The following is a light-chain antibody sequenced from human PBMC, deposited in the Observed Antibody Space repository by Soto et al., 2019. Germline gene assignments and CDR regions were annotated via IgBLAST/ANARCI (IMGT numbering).Light chain of an antibody. J-gene: IGLJ2*01. CDR3: QAGDSSTVV. V-gene: IGLV3-1*01. Sequence: SYELTQPPSVSVSPGQTASVTRSGDQLGVIYASWYQQKPGQSPVLVIYQDTKRPSGIPERFSGSNSENTATRTISGTQAMDEADYYCQAGDSSTVVFGGGTKLTVL. CDR1: QLGVIY. CDR2: QDT.